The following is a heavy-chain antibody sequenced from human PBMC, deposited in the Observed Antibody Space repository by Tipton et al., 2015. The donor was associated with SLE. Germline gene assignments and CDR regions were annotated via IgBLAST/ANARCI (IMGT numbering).Heavy chain of an antibody. CDR1: GGSIISYY. J-gene: IGHJ4*02. V-gene: IGHV4-4*08. D-gene: IGHD6-13*01. CDR2: IHSSGST. CDR3: ARGGSAAAAVFDY. Sequence: LRLSCTVPGGSIISYYWSWIRQPPGMGPELIGYIHSSGSTNYNPSLKSRVTISVDTSKNQFSLKLTSVTAADTAVYYCARGGSAAAAVFDYWGQGTLVTVSS.